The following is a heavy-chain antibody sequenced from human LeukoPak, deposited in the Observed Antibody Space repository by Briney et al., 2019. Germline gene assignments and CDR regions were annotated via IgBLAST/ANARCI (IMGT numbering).Heavy chain of an antibody. J-gene: IGHJ4*02. D-gene: IGHD3-22*01. Sequence: SETLSLTCAVSGVSISGGGYYWSWIRQHPGKDLEWIGNIYHSGTTFYNPSLESRLTISVDTSKNQFSLKLSSVTAADTAVYYCAREIYDSSGYCYVRGWGQGTLVTVSS. V-gene: IGHV4-31*11. CDR2: IYHSGTT. CDR3: AREIYDSSGYCYVRG. CDR1: GVSISGGGYY.